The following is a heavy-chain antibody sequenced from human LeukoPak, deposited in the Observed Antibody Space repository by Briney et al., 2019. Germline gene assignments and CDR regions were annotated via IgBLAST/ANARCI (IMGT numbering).Heavy chain of an antibody. V-gene: IGHV4-34*01. Sequence: SETLSLTCALYGGSFSGDYWSWVRHPPGKRLEWIGEINHSGSTNYNPSLKSRVTISVDTSKNQFSLKLSSVTAADTAVYYCARASGKRYYYYGMDGWGKGTTVTVSS. CDR1: GGSFSGDY. CDR2: INHSGST. CDR3: ARASGKRYYYYGMDG. D-gene: IGHD3-10*01. J-gene: IGHJ6*04.